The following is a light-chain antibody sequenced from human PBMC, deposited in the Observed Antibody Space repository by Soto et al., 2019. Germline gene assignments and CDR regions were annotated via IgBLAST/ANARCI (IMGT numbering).Light chain of an antibody. CDR1: SSDVGGYNY. J-gene: IGLJ2*01. CDR3: SSYTSSSTTVV. Sequence: QSALTQPASVSGSPGQSITISCTGTSSDVGGYNYVSWYQQHPGKAPKLMIYDVSNRPSGVSNRVSGSKSGNTASLTISGLQAEDEADYYCSSYTSSSTTVVFGGGTKLTGL. CDR2: DVS. V-gene: IGLV2-14*01.